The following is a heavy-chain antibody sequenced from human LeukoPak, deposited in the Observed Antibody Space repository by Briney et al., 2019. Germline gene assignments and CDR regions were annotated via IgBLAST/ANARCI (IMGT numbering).Heavy chain of an antibody. Sequence: GGSLRLSCAASGFTVSSNYMSWVRQAPGKGLEWVSVIYSGGSTYYADSVKGRFTISRDNSKNTLYLQMNSLRAEDTAVYYCARVERCSGGSCYWSHHLFDYWGQGTLVTVSS. CDR1: GFTVSSNY. CDR3: ARVERCSGGSCYWSHHLFDY. V-gene: IGHV3-53*01. D-gene: IGHD2-15*01. J-gene: IGHJ4*02. CDR2: IYSGGST.